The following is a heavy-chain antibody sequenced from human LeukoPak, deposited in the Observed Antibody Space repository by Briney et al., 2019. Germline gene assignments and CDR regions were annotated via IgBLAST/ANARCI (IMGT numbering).Heavy chain of an antibody. CDR3: ARAHGYSSSSDY. Sequence: PGGSLTLSCAASGFTFSSYAMHWVRQAPGKGLEWVAVISYDGSNKYYADSVKGRFTISRDNSKNTLYLQMNSLRAEDTAVYYCARAHGYSSSSDYWGQGTLVTVSS. CDR2: ISYDGSNK. CDR1: GFTFSSYA. J-gene: IGHJ4*02. D-gene: IGHD6-6*01. V-gene: IGHV3-30-3*01.